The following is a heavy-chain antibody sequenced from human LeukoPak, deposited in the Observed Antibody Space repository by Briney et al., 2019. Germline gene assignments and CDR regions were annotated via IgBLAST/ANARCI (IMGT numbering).Heavy chain of an antibody. V-gene: IGHV1-2*02. CDR2: INPNSGGT. Sequence: GAPVKVSCKASGYTFTGYYMHWVRQAPGQGLEWMGWINPNSGGTNYAQKFQGRVTMTRDTSISTAYMELSSLRSDDTAVYYCARDGPGTTYFDYWGQGTLVTVSS. D-gene: IGHD1-7*01. J-gene: IGHJ4*02. CDR1: GYTFTGYY. CDR3: ARDGPGTTYFDY.